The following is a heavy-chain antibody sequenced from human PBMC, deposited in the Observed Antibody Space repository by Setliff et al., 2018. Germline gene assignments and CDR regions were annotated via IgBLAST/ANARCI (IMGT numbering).Heavy chain of an antibody. CDR1: GGSISSYS. CDR3: ARTTGSTHDWLDP. D-gene: IGHD1-1*01. Sequence: SETLSLTCIVSGGSISSYSWSWVRQPAGKGLEWIGRIHGSGSTNYNDSLKSRVTISLDKSKNQFSLKVSSVTAADTAVYYCARTTGSTHDWLDPWGPGTLVTVSS. J-gene: IGHJ5*02. V-gene: IGHV4-4*07. CDR2: IHGSGST.